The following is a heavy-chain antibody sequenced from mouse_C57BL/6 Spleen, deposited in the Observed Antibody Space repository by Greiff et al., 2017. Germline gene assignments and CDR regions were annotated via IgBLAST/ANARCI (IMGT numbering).Heavy chain of an antibody. D-gene: IGHD4-1*01. CDR3: AKSGDWDGRDYFDS. Sequence: EVQGVESGGGLVKPGGSLKLSCAASGFTFSSYAMSWVRQTPEKRLEWVATISDGGSYTYYPDNVKGRFTISRDNAKNNLYLQMSHLKSEDTAMYYGAKSGDWDGRDYFDSWGQGTTLTVSS. CDR2: ISDGGSYT. J-gene: IGHJ2*01. V-gene: IGHV5-4*01. CDR1: GFTFSSYA.